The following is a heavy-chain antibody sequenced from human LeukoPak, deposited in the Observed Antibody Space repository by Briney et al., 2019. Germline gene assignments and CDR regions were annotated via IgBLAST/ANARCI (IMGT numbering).Heavy chain of an antibody. Sequence: GPSVKVSRKASVISYMRSAVQWVRQARGQRLEYIVWILVGSGVTNYTQKFLERVTITREMSTSTVIMELRSVRSEDKALYYCAAEKRLYCSGGACYPDAFDIWGQGTMVTVSS. J-gene: IGHJ3*02. CDR3: AAEKRLYCSGGACYPDAFDI. CDR2: ILVGSGVT. D-gene: IGHD2-15*01. V-gene: IGHV1-58*01. CDR1: VISYMRSA.